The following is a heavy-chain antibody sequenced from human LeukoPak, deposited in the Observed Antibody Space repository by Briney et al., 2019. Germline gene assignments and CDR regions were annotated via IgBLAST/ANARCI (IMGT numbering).Heavy chain of an antibody. D-gene: IGHD3-9*01. CDR2: IYYSGST. J-gene: IGHJ4*02. Sequence: SETLSLTCTVSGGSISSYYWSWIRQPPGKGLEWIGYIYYSGSTNYNPSLKSRVTISADTSKNQFSLKLSSVTAADTAVYYCAREGRRYDILTGYYNSGFDYWGQGTLVTVSS. CDR1: GGSISSYY. V-gene: IGHV4-59*01. CDR3: AREGRRYDILTGYYNSGFDY.